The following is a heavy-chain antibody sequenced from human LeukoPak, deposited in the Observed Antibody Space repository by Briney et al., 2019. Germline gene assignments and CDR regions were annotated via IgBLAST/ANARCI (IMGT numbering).Heavy chain of an antibody. CDR3: ARGRSSGWYEWSSWFSCSNYYFDH. CDR1: GFTFSSYA. Sequence: GGSLRLSCAASGFTFSSYAMHWVRQAPGKGLEWVAVISYDGSNKYYADSVKGRFTISRDNSKNTLYLQMNSLRAEDTAVYYCARGRSSGWYEWSSWFSCSNYYFDHWGQGTLVTVSS. CDR2: ISYDGSNK. V-gene: IGHV3-30*04. D-gene: IGHD6-19*01. J-gene: IGHJ4*02.